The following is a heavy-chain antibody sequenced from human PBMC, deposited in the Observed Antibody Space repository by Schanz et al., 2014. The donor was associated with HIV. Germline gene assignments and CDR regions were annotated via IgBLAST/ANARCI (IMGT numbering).Heavy chain of an antibody. CDR1: GFTFSNFA. V-gene: IGHV3-23*01. D-gene: IGHD2-15*01. CDR2: ISESGGRT. J-gene: IGHJ5*02. CDR3: VTEQYSTISA. Sequence: EVQLLESGGGLEQPGGSLRLSCAASGFTFSNFAMSWVRQAPGKGLEWVSSISESGGRTYYADSVNGRFTISRDNSRNILYLQMSNLRAEDTALYYCVTEQYSTISAWGQGALVIVSS.